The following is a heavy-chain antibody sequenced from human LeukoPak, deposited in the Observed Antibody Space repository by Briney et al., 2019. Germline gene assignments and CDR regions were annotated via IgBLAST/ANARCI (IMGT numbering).Heavy chain of an antibody. D-gene: IGHD1-26*01. CDR1: GYTFTSYY. V-gene: IGHV1-18*04. CDR2: ISAYNGNT. CDR3: ARDLLVGATPSY. Sequence: ASVKVSCKASGYTFTSYYMHWVRQAPGQGLEWMGWISAYNGNTNYAQKFQGRVTMTTDTSTSTAYMELRSLRSDDTAVYYCARDLLVGATPSYWGQGTLVTVSS. J-gene: IGHJ4*02.